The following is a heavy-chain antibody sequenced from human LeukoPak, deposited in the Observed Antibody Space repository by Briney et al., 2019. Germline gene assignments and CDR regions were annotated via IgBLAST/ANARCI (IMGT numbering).Heavy chain of an antibody. V-gene: IGHV3-21*01. CDR2: ISSSSSYI. J-gene: IGHJ3*01. Sequence: GGSLRLSCAASGFTFSSYSMNWVRQAPGKGLEWVSSISSSSSYIYYADSVKGRFTISRDNAKNSLYLQMNSLSAEDTAVYYCARDFYYDSSGYYYSGAFDVWGQGTMVTVSS. CDR1: GFTFSSYS. CDR3: ARDFYYDSSGYYYSGAFDV. D-gene: IGHD3-22*01.